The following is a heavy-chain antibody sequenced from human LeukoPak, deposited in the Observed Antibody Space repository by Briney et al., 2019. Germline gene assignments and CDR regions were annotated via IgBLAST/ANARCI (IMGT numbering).Heavy chain of an antibody. CDR3: ARVGDYGGNSGFDY. V-gene: IGHV1-69*05. Sequence: ASVKVSCKASGGTFSSYAISWVRQAPGQGLEWMGRIIPIFGTANYAQKFQGRVTITTDESTSTAYMELSSLRSEDTAVYYCARVGDYGGNSGFDYWGQGTLVTVSS. CDR1: GGTFSSYA. D-gene: IGHD4-23*01. CDR2: IIPIFGTA. J-gene: IGHJ4*02.